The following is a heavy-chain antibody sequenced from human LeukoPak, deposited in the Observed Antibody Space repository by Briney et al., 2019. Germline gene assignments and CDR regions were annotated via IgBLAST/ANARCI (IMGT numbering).Heavy chain of an antibody. J-gene: IGHJ4*02. Sequence: GGSLRLSCAASGFNLSSYYMDWVRQGPGKGLVWVSRLKSDGSSTKYADPVKGRFTISRDDAKNTLYLQMTSLRVEDAAVYYCARTTLETQYFDRWGQGTLVTVSS. CDR2: LKSDGSST. CDR3: ARTTLETQYFDR. D-gene: IGHD1-1*01. CDR1: GFNLSSYY. V-gene: IGHV3-74*03.